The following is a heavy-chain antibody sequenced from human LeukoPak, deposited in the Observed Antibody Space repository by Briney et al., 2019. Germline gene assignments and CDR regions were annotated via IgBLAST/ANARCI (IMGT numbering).Heavy chain of an antibody. D-gene: IGHD3-10*01. CDR3: AVEVLLKARGAFDI. J-gene: IGHJ3*02. V-gene: IGHV1-3*01. CDR2: INAGNGNT. Sequence: GASVKVSCKASGYTFTGYAMHWVRQAPGQRLEWMGWINAGNGNTKYSQKFQGRVTITRDTSASTAYMELSSLRSEDTAVYYCAVEVLLKARGAFDIWGQGTMVTVSS. CDR1: GYTFTGYA.